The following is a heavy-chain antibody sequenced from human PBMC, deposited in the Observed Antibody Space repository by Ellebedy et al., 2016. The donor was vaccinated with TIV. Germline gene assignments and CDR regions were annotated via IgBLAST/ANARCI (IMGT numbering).Heavy chain of an antibody. CDR1: GFTFKTYA. D-gene: IGHD4-17*01. V-gene: IGHV3-23*01. CDR3: VKEGEGGDYNSHFQY. J-gene: IGHJ4*02. CDR2: IISSCINP. Sequence: PGGSLRLSCAASGFTFKTYAMHWVRHAPGKGLECVSSIISSCINPFYADCVKGRFTVSRDNSKNMVYLQLNSLTAEDTAVYYCVKEGEGGDYNSHFQYWGQGNLVTVSS.